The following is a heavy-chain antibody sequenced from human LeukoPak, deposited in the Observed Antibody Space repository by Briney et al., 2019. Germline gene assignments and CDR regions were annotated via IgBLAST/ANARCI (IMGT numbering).Heavy chain of an antibody. CDR2: IYHTGST. J-gene: IGHJ4*02. CDR1: GGSFSGYY. Sequence: PSETLSLTCAVYGGSFSGYYWSWIRQPPGKGLEWIGTIYHTGSTYYNPSLKSRVSISVDTSENQFSLKLSSVTAADTAVYYCASLEYCSGGTCFSDSWGQGTLVTVSS. D-gene: IGHD2-15*01. CDR3: ASLEYCSGGTCFSDS. V-gene: IGHV4-34*01.